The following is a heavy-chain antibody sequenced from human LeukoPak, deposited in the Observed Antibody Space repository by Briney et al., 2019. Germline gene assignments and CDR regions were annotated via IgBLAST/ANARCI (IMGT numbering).Heavy chain of an antibody. CDR2: ISYDGSNK. Sequence: GRSLRLSCAASGFTFSSYAMHWVRQAPGKGLEWVAVISYDGSNKYHADSVKGRFTISRDNSKNTLYLQMNSLRAEDTAVYYCARDGGTIMITFGGVIGAFDIWGQGTMVTVSS. V-gene: IGHV3-30*04. J-gene: IGHJ3*02. D-gene: IGHD3-16*01. CDR1: GFTFSSYA. CDR3: ARDGGTIMITFGGVIGAFDI.